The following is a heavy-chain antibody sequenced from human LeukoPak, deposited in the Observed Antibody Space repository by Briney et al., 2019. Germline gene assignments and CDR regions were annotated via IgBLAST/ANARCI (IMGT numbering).Heavy chain of an antibody. CDR2: ISYDGSNK. Sequence: GRSLRLSCAATGFTFSSYGMHWVRQAPGKGLEWVAVISYDGSNKYYADSMKGRFTISRDNAKNSLYLQMNSLRAEDTAVYYCARGGGYYYVGPRFFDYWGQGTLVTVSS. J-gene: IGHJ4*02. CDR1: GFTFSSYG. CDR3: ARGGGYYYVGPRFFDY. V-gene: IGHV3-30*03. D-gene: IGHD3-22*01.